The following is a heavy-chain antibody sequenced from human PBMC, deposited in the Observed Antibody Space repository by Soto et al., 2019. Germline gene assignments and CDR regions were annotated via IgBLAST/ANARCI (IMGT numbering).Heavy chain of an antibody. V-gene: IGHV3-73*01. D-gene: IGHD3-10*01. CDR2: IRGKPNSYAT. Sequence: HPGGSLRLSCAASGFTFSSFWVHWVRQASGKGLEWVGHIRGKPNSYATAYAASVTGRFTVSRDESENTAYLQMNSLKTEDTAVYYWVRSDYGNSYRGLDVWGQGTTVTVSS. CDR3: VRSDYGNSYRGLDV. CDR1: GFTFSSFW. J-gene: IGHJ6*02.